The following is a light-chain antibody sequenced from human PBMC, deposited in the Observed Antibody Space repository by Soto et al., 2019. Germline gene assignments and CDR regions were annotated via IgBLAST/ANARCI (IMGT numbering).Light chain of an antibody. CDR3: GTWDASLSGVV. Sequence: QSALTQPASVSASPGQSITISCTGTSSDVGGYKFVSWYQHHPGKAPKLMIYEVNNRPSGVSNRFSGSKSGNTASLTISGLQPEDEADYYCGTWDASLSGVVFGGGTKLTVL. CDR2: EVN. J-gene: IGLJ2*01. V-gene: IGLV2-14*01. CDR1: SSDVGGYKF.